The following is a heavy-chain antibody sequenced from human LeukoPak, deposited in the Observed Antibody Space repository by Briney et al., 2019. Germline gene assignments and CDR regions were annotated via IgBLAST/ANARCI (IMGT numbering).Heavy chain of an antibody. D-gene: IGHD6-13*01. CDR3: ATFRNSWYVPEFDF. CDR2: ISGSGDSA. Sequence: GGSLRLSCAASGFTFSSYEMNWVRQAPGKGLEWVSDISGSGDSANYADSVKGRFTISRDNSKNTLYLQMNSLRAEDTAVYYCATFRNSWYVPEFDFWGQGTLVTVSS. J-gene: IGHJ4*02. CDR1: GFTFSSYE. V-gene: IGHV3-23*01.